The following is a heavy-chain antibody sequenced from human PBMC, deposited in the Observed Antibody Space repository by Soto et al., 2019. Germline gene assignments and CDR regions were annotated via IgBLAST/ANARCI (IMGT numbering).Heavy chain of an antibody. J-gene: IGHJ5*02. CDR3: AKDVSSRRWFDP. D-gene: IGHD3-16*01. V-gene: IGHV4-4*07. Sequence: QVQLQESGPGLVKPSETLSLTCAVSGASIRIYHWSWIRQPAGKGLEWIGRMQHTGNTYYNPSLKSRVTMSVDTSKNQISLKMTSVTAADTAVYFCAKDVSSRRWFDPWGQGILVIVSS. CDR1: GASIRIYH. CDR2: MQHTGNT.